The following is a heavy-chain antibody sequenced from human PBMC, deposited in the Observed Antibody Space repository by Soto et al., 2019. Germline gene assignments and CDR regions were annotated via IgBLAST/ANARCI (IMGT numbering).Heavy chain of an antibody. V-gene: IGHV3-23*01. CDR1: GLPCGSYD. CDR2: ILVDGRT. CDR3: AKATATGGGAFDF. Sequence: GGSLRLSCAASGLPCGSYDMSWVGRAPGKGLEWVSTILVDGRTFYVDSVKGRFTISRDNSRNTVYLQMNSLTAGDTALYYCAKATATGGGAFDFCGQGTMVTVSS. D-gene: IGHD2-8*02. J-gene: IGHJ3*01.